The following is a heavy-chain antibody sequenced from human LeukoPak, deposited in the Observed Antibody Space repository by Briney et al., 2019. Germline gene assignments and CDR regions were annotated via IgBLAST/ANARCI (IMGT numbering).Heavy chain of an antibody. V-gene: IGHV1-8*01. CDR3: ARLSLLLRDAFDI. D-gene: IGHD1-26*01. CDR2: MNPNSGNT. J-gene: IGHJ3*02. CDR1: GYTFTSYD. Sequence: GASVKVSCKASGYTFTSYDINWVRQATGQGLEWMGWMNPNSGNTGYAQKFQGRVTITRNTSISTAYMELSSLRSEDPAVYYCARLSLLLRDAFDIWGQGTMVPVSS.